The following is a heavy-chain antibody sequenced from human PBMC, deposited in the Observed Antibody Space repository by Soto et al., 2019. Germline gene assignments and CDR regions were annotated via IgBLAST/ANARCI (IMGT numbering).Heavy chain of an antibody. CDR2: IYHSGST. CDR1: GGSISSGGYS. V-gene: IGHV4-30-2*01. CDR3: ARDQLEGNWFDP. D-gene: IGHD1-1*01. Sequence: QLQLQESGSGLVRPSQTLSLTCAVSGGSISSGGYSWNWIRQPPGKGLEWIGYIYHSGSTLYNPSRKRRVTLSGDKSKHQFALKLTSVTAADTAVYYCARDQLEGNWFDPWGQGTLVTVSS. J-gene: IGHJ5*02.